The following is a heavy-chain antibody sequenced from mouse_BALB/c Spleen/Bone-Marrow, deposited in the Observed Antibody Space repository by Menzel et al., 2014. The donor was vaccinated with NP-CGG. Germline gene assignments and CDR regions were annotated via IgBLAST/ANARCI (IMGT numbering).Heavy chain of an antibody. Sequence: QVQLQQSGAELMKPGASVKISCKATGYTFSNLWIEWMKQRPGHGLEWIGEILPGSDSTKYHEKFKGKATFTADPSTKTVYTQLSSPTSEDSAVYYCARFRSYTMDFWGQGTSVTVSS. CDR1: GYTFSNLW. CDR2: ILPGSDST. V-gene: IGHV1-9*01. CDR3: ARFRSYTMDF. J-gene: IGHJ4*01.